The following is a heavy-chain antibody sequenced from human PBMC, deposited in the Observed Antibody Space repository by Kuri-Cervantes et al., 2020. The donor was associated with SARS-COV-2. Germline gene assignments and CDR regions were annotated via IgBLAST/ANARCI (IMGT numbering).Heavy chain of an antibody. CDR1: GGSFSNFH. D-gene: IGHD6-13*01. CDR2: INYSGTT. CDR3: ARDLGSSWHKGYYYGMDV. V-gene: IGHV4-34*09. J-gene: IGHJ6*02. Sequence: LRLSCGVYGGSFSNFHWNWVRQPPGKGLEWIGEINYSGTTNYNPSLKSRVTISIDTSKNQFSLRLTSVTAADTAVYYCARDLGSSWHKGYYYGMDVWGQGTTVTVSS.